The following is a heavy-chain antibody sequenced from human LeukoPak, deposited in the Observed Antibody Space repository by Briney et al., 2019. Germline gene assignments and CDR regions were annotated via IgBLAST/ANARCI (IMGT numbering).Heavy chain of an antibody. J-gene: IGHJ3*02. Sequence: LSLTCTVSGGSINSGDYYWVWIRQPPGKGLEWLAYISGSSSTIEYAASVKGRFTISRDNAKNSLYLQMNSLRAEDTAVYYCAREWAGDIWGQGTMLTVSA. V-gene: IGHV3-11*04. CDR1: GGSINSGDYY. CDR2: ISGSSSTI. CDR3: AREWAGDI. D-gene: IGHD1-26*01.